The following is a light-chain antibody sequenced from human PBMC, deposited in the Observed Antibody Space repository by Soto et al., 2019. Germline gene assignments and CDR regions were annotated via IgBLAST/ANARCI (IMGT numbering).Light chain of an antibody. Sequence: EIVLTQSPATLSLSPGERVSLSCGASQWFSGKNLAWYQQKPGQPPRLLIYSSSVRASGVPDRFRGSGSGTDVTLTITSLEPEDFAVYYCQQYGTWITFGQGTRLETK. V-gene: IGKV3-20*01. J-gene: IGKJ5*01. CDR2: SSS. CDR1: QWFSGKN. CDR3: QQYGTWIT.